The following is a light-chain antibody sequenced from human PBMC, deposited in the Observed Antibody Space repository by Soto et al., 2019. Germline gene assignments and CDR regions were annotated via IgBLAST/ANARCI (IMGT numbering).Light chain of an antibody. Sequence: EIMMTQSPVTLSVSPGERATLSCRASQSISSTLAWYQLKPGQSPRLLIYDASTRATGIPARFSGSGSGPEFTLTLSSLQSEDFAVYYCQQYNNRPHTFGQGTKVEIK. CDR3: QQYNNRPHT. J-gene: IGKJ1*01. V-gene: IGKV3-15*01. CDR1: QSISST. CDR2: DAS.